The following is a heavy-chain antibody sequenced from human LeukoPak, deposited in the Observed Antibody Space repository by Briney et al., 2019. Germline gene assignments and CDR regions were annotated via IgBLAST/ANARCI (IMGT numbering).Heavy chain of an antibody. CDR1: GYTFTSYG. CDR2: ISAYNGNT. V-gene: IGHV1-18*01. CDR3: ARDRWYSSSSKERRWFDP. J-gene: IGHJ5*02. Sequence: ASVKVSCKASGYTFTSYGISWVRQAPGQGLEWMGWISAYNGNTNYAQKFQGRVTITRNTSISTAYMELSSLRSEDTAVYYCARDRWYSSSSKERRWFDPWGQGTLVTVSS. D-gene: IGHD6-6*01.